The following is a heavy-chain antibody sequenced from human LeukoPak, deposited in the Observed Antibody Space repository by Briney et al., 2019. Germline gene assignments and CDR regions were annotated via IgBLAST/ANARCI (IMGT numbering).Heavy chain of an antibody. CDR3: ARGRTATRFDY. Sequence: GASVKVSCKASESIFTNLLIHRVRQAPGQGLEWMGWLVAKNGGTHYAQNFQGRVTMTRDTSIRTAYMELSGLRSDDTAVYYCARGRTATRFDYWGQGTLVTVSS. J-gene: IGHJ4*02. CDR2: LVAKNGGT. V-gene: IGHV1-2*02. CDR1: ESIFTNLL. D-gene: IGHD5-18*01.